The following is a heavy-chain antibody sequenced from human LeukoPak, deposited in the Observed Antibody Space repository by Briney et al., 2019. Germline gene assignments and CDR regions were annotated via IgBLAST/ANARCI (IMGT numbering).Heavy chain of an antibody. J-gene: IGHJ4*02. CDR3: AKDFDYGDYL. V-gene: IGHV3-23*01. CDR1: GFAFSSYA. Sequence: GGSLRLSCAASGFAFSSYAMTWVRQAPGKGLEWVSGINADGADTNSADSVKGRFTISRDNSKNTLFLQMINLTAADTAIYYCAKDFDYGDYLWGPGTLVTVSS. CDR2: INADGADT. D-gene: IGHD4-17*01.